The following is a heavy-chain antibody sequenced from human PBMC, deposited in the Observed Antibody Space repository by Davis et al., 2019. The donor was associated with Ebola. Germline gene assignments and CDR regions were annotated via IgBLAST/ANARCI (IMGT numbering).Heavy chain of an antibody. CDR1: GYTFTSYG. V-gene: IGHV1-18*01. CDR3: ARARDRFGYYYYMDD. D-gene: IGHD3-16*01. J-gene: IGHJ6*03. CDR2: ISAYNGNT. Sequence: ASVKVSCKASGYTFTSYGISWVRQAPGQGLEWMGWISAYNGNTNYAQKLQGRVTMTTDTSTSTAYMELRSLRSDDTAVYYCARARDRFGYYYYMDDWGKGTTVTVSS.